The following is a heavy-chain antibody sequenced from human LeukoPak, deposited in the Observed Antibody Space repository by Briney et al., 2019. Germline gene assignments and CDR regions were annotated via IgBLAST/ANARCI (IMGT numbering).Heavy chain of an antibody. V-gene: IGHV3-23*01. J-gene: IGHJ4*02. D-gene: IGHD2-2*01. CDR2: ITGSGGST. Sequence: GGSLRLSCGASGFNFSKYGLSWVRQAPRKGLEWVSAITGSGGSTFYADSVKGRFTISRDNSKNTLYLQMHSLRGGDTAVYYCARERGYCSSTSCYSSPPYLGYWGQGTLVTVSS. CDR3: ARERGYCSSTSCYSSPPYLGY. CDR1: GFNFSKYG.